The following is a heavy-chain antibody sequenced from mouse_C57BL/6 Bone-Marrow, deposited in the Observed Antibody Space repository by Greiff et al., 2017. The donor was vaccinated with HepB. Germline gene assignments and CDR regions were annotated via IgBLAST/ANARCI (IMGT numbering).Heavy chain of an antibody. Sequence: QVQLQHPGAELVKPGASVKMSCKASGYTFTSYWITWVKQRPGQGLEWIGDIYPGSGSTNYNEKFKSKAKLTVDTSSSTAYMQLSSLTSEDSVVYYCAKGSSGLYYFDYWGQGTTLIVSS. V-gene: IGHV1-55*01. D-gene: IGHD3-2*02. J-gene: IGHJ2*01. CDR3: AKGSSGLYYFDY. CDR2: IYPGSGST. CDR1: GYTFTSYW.